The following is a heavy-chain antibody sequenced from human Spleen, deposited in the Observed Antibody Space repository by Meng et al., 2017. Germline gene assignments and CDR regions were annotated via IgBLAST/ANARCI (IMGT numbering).Heavy chain of an antibody. Sequence: GSLRLSCAVYGGSFSGYYGSWIRQAPGKGLEWIGEINHSGSTNYNPSLKSRVTISVDTSKNQFSMKLSSVTAADTAIYYCARAREEGPGGTSCGHDYWGQGSLVADSS. CDR1: GGSFSGYY. D-gene: IGHD2-2*01. CDR2: INHSGST. CDR3: ARAREEGPGGTSCGHDY. J-gene: IGHJ4*02. V-gene: IGHV4-34*01.